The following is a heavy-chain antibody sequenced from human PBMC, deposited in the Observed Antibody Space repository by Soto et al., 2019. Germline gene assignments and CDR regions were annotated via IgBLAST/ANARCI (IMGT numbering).Heavy chain of an antibody. Sequence: GGSLRLSCAASGFTFSSYGMHWVRQAPGKGLEWVSSISSSSSYIYYADSVKGRFTISRDNAKNSLYLQMNSLRAEDTAVYYCARDWDTAMVTGYYYYYYGMDVWGQGTTVTVSS. CDR1: GFTFSSYG. V-gene: IGHV3-21*01. CDR3: ARDWDTAMVTGYYYYYYGMDV. J-gene: IGHJ6*02. CDR2: ISSSSSYI. D-gene: IGHD5-18*01.